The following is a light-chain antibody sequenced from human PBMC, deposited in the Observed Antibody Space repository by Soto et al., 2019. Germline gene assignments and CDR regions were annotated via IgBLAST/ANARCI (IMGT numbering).Light chain of an antibody. CDR2: EVN. V-gene: IGLV2-23*02. Sequence: QSVLAQPASVSGSPGQSITISCTGTSSDVGSYNLVSWYQQHPGKAPKLVIYEVNKRPSGVSSRFSGSKSGNTASLTISGLQAEDEADYYCCSYAGSSTYVFGTGTKVTVL. CDR3: CSYAGSSTYV. CDR1: SSDVGSYNL. J-gene: IGLJ1*01.